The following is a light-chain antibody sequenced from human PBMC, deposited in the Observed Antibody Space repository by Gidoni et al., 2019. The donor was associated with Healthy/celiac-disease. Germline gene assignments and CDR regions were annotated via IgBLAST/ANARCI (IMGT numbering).Light chain of an antibody. CDR1: QSISSY. J-gene: IGKJ3*01. CDR2: AAS. CDR3: QQRYSTPCT. V-gene: IGKV1-39*01. Sequence: DIQMTQSPSSLSASVGDRVTITCRASQSISSYLNWNQQKPGKSPQLLIYAASSWQSGVPSRFSGSGSGTDFALTISSLQPEDFATYYCQQRYSTPCTFXHXTKVDIK.